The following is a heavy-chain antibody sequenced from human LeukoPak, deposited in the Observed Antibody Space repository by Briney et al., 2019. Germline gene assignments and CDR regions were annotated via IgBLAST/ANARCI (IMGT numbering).Heavy chain of an antibody. CDR1: GFTFSDAW. D-gene: IGHD4/OR15-4a*01. J-gene: IGHJ4*02. V-gene: IGHV3-15*01. CDR2: IRSNGGTT. CDR3: AADVPHPLSQIDF. Sequence: GGSLRLSCAASGFTFSDAWMTWARQAPGKGLEWVGRIRSNGGTTEYAAPVKGRVTISRDDSKNTLYLQMNSLSTEDTAVYYCAADVPHPLSQIDFWGQGTLVIVSS.